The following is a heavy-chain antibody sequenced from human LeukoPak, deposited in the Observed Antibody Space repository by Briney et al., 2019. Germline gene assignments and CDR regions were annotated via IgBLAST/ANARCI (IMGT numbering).Heavy chain of an antibody. Sequence: GASVKVSCKASGYTFTSYGISWVRQAPGQGLEWMGWTSAYNGNTNYRQKLQGRVTMTTDTSTSTAYMELRSLRSDDTAVYYCARSGLYYYDSSGWVPFDYWGQGTLVTVSS. CDR2: TSAYNGNT. CDR1: GYTFTSYG. D-gene: IGHD3-22*01. V-gene: IGHV1-18*01. J-gene: IGHJ4*02. CDR3: ARSGLYYYDSSGWVPFDY.